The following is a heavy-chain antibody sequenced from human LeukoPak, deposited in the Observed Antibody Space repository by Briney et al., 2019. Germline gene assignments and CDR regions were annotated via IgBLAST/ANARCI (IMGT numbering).Heavy chain of an antibody. V-gene: IGHV3-21*01. CDR1: GFTFSSYS. CDR2: ISSSSSYI. CDR3: ARVWMGSSEPRGYDAFDI. D-gene: IGHD6-6*01. J-gene: IGHJ3*02. Sequence: SGGSLRLSCAASGFTFSSYSMNWVRQAPGKGLEWVSSISSSSSYIYYADSVKGRFTISRDNAKNSLYLQMNSLRAEDTAVYYCARVWMGSSEPRGYDAFDIWGQGTMVTVSS.